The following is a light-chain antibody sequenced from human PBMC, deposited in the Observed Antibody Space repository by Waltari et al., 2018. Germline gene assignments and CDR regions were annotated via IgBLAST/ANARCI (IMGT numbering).Light chain of an antibody. CDR3: QQYNEWSPLT. CDR2: DAS. J-gene: IGKJ4*01. Sequence: EIVMTQFPATLSVSPGDRATLSCRASQNVRTKLAWYQHRPGQPPRLLIHDASTRAPDIPPRFSGRGSGTDFTLTISSLQSEDFAVYYCQQYNEWSPLTFGGGTQIDIK. V-gene: IGKV3-15*01. CDR1: QNVRTK.